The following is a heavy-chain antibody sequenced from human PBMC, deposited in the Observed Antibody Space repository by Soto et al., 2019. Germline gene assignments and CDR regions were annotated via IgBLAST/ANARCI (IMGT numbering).Heavy chain of an antibody. CDR2: IYYSGST. CDR3: ARTAHNWFDP. J-gene: IGHJ5*02. Sequence: SETLSLTCTVSGGSISSYYWSWIRQPSGKGLEWIGYIYYSGSTNYNPSLKSRVTISVDTSKNQFSLKLSSVTAADTAVYYCARTAHNWFDPWGQGTLVTVSS. CDR1: GGSISSYY. V-gene: IGHV4-59*01.